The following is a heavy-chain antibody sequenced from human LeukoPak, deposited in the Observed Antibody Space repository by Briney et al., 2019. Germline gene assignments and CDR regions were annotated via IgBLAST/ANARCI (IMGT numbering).Heavy chain of an antibody. D-gene: IGHD5-18*01. V-gene: IGHV4-59*01. CDR3: ARGLQLWLRSAFYYYMDV. CDR2: IYYSGST. Sequence: SETLSLICTVSGGSISSYYWSWIRQPPGKGLEWIGYIYYSGSTNYNPSLKSRVTISVDTSKNQFSLKLSSVTAADTAVYYCARGLQLWLRSAFYYYMDVWGKGTTVTISS. J-gene: IGHJ6*03. CDR1: GGSISSYY.